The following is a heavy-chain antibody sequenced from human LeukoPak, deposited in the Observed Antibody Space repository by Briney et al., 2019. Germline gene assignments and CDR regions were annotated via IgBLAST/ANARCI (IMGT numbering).Heavy chain of an antibody. CDR1: GGSISGSSYF. CDR3: ARDARVQKWFGELLKTTTYYFDY. CDR2: IYYSGST. Sequence: SETLSLTCTVSGGSISGSSYFWGWIRQPPGKGLEWIGSIYYSGSTYYNPSLKSRVSISVDTSKNQFSLKLSSVTAADTAVYYCARDARVQKWFGELLKTTTYYFDYWGQGTLVTVSS. J-gene: IGHJ4*02. D-gene: IGHD3-10*01. V-gene: IGHV4-39*07.